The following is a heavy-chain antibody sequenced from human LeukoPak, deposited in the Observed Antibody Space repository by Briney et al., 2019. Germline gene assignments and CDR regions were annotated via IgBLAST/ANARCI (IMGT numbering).Heavy chain of an antibody. Sequence: GGSLRLSCAASGFSFSAHGMNWVRQAPGKGLEWVSYISSSGSTIYYADSVKGRFTISRDNAKNSLYLQMNSLRAEDTAVYYCARRLGYCSGGSCYETDYWGQGTLVTVSS. CDR2: ISSSGSTI. V-gene: IGHV3-48*04. D-gene: IGHD2-15*01. CDR3: ARRLGYCSGGSCYETDY. CDR1: GFSFSAHG. J-gene: IGHJ4*02.